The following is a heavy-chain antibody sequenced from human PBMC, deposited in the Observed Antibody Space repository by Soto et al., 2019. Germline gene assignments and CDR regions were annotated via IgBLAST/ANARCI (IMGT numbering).Heavy chain of an antibody. D-gene: IGHD3-3*02. CDR2: IYTGDGT. CDR1: GFTVSSNY. J-gene: IGHJ4*02. V-gene: IGHV3-66*01. Sequence: EVQLVESGGGLVQPGGSLRLSCAASGFTVSSNYMSWVRQAPGKGLEWVSVIYTGDGTYYADSVKGRFTISRDNSKNALYLQMNSLRAEDTAVYYCARGQLLAVRWGQGTLVTVSS. CDR3: ARGQLLAVR.